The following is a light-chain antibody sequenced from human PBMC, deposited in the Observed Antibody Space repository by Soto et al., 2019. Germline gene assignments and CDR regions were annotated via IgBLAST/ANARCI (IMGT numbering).Light chain of an antibody. J-gene: IGKJ2*02. CDR2: DAS. V-gene: IGKV3-11*02. Sequence: PGERATLSCRASQSVSSYLAWYQQKPGQAPRLLIYDASNRATGIPARFSGSGSGRDFTLTISSLEPEDFAVYYCQQLSNWPRGTFGHGTKVDI. CDR1: QSVSSY. CDR3: QQLSNWPRGT.